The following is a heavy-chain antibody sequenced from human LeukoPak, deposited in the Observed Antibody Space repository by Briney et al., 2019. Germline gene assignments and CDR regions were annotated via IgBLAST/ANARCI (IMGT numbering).Heavy chain of an antibody. J-gene: IGHJ4*02. CDR1: GYTFTSYG. D-gene: IGHD4-17*01. CDR3: ARDLYYGDYVLNRYFDY. Sequence: GASVKVSCKASGYTFTSYGISWVRQAPGQGLEWMGWISAYNGNTNYAQKLQGRVTMTADTSTSTAYMELRSLRSDDTAVYYCARDLYYGDYVLNRYFDYWGQGTLVTVSS. V-gene: IGHV1-18*01. CDR2: ISAYNGNT.